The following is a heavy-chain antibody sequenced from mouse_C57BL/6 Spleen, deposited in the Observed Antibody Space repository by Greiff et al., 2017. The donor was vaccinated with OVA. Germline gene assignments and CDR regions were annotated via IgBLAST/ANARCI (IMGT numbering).Heavy chain of an antibody. D-gene: IGHD2-4*01. J-gene: IGHJ3*01. Sequence: DVKLVESGGGLVKPGGSLKLSCAASGFTFSDYGMHWVRQAPEKGLEWVAYISSGSSTIYYADTVKGRFTISRDNAKNTLFLQMTSLRSEDTAMYYCARHEDYEGFAYWGQGTLVTVSA. CDR2: ISSGSSTI. V-gene: IGHV5-17*01. CDR3: ARHEDYEGFAY. CDR1: GFTFSDYG.